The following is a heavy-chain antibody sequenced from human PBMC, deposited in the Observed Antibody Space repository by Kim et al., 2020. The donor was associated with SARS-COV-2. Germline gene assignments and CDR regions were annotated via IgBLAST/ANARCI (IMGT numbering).Heavy chain of an antibody. Sequence: SETLSLTCAVSGGSISSSNWWSWVRQPPGKGLEWIGEIYHSGSTNYNPSLKSRVTISVDKSKNQFSLKLSSVTAADTAVYYCARDCGDYYYGSGRPSYYYYGMDVWGQGTTVTVSS. J-gene: IGHJ6*02. V-gene: IGHV4-4*02. D-gene: IGHD3-10*01. CDR1: GGSISSSNW. CDR2: IYHSGST. CDR3: ARDCGDYYYGSGRPSYYYYGMDV.